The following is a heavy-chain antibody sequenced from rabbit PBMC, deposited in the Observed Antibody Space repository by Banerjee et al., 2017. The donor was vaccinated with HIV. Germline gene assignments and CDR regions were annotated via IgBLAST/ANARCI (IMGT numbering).Heavy chain of an antibody. J-gene: IGHJ4*01. CDR2: IGTNSGNT. V-gene: IGHV1S45*01. D-gene: IGHD6-1*01. CDR3: ARNGGMLDYRL. CDR1: GIDFSSYYY. Sequence: QEQLEESGGGLVKPGGTLTLTCKASGIDFSSYYYMCWVRQAPGKGLEWIACIGTNSGNTVYASWAKGRFTISKTSSTTVTLQMTSLTAADTATYFCARNGGMLDYRLWGPGTLVTV.